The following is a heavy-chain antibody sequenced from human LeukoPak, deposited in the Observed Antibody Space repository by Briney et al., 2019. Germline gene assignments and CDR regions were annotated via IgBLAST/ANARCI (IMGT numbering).Heavy chain of an antibody. CDR2: IYYSGST. Sequence: PSQTLSLTCTVSGGSISSGGYYWSWIRQHPGKGLEWIGYIYYSGSTDYNPSLKSRVTISVDTSKNQFSLKLSSVTAADTAVYYCARAGVGYCSGGSCYSFRRPKDWFDPWGQGTLVTVSS. J-gene: IGHJ5*02. CDR1: GGSISSGGYY. V-gene: IGHV4-31*03. CDR3: ARAGVGYCSGGSCYSFRRPKDWFDP. D-gene: IGHD2-15*01.